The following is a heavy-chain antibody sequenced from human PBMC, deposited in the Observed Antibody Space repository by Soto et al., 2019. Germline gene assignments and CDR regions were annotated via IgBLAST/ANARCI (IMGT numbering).Heavy chain of an antibody. J-gene: IGHJ4*02. D-gene: IGHD1-26*01. CDR1: GFTFSSYA. CDR3: AKDVDRYYDPLDY. Sequence: EVQLLESGGGLVQPGGSLRLSCAASGFTFSSYAMSWVRQAPGRGLEWVSAISGSGGSTYYADSVKGRFTISRDNSKNTLYLQMNSLRAEDTAVYYCAKDVDRYYDPLDYWGQGTLVTVSS. V-gene: IGHV3-23*01. CDR2: ISGSGGST.